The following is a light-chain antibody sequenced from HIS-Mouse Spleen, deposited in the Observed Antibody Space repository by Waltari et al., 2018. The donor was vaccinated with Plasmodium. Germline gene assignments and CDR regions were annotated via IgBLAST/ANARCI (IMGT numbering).Light chain of an antibody. Sequence: SYELTQPPSVSVSPGQTARITCSGDAFPKKSPYWYQQNSGQAPVLVLYEDSKRPSGIPERFSGSSSGTMATLTISGAQVEDEADYYCYSTDSSGNHRVFGGGTKLTVL. CDR2: EDS. J-gene: IGLJ3*02. CDR1: AFPKKS. CDR3: YSTDSSGNHRV. V-gene: IGLV3-10*01.